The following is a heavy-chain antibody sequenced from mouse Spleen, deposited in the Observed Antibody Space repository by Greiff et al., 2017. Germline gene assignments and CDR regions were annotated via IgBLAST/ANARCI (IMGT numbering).Heavy chain of an antibody. V-gene: IGHV1-64*01. CDR1: GYTFTSYW. J-gene: IGHJ3*01. D-gene: IGHD1-1*01. CDR2: IHPNSGST. CDR3: ARRGGGSSPWFAY. Sequence: VQLQQPGAELVKPGASVKLSCKASGYTFTSYWMHWVKQRPGQGLEWIGMIHPNSGSTNYNEKFKSKATLTVDKSSSTAYMQLSSLTSEDSAVYYCARRGGGSSPWFAYWGQGTLVTVSA.